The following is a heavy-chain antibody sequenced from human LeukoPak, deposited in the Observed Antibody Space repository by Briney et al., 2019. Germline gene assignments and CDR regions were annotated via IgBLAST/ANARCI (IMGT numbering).Heavy chain of an antibody. CDR3: AKDGCSSTSCYGAFDY. Sequence: PGRSLRLSCAASRFTFSSYGMRWVSQAPGKGLEWVAVISYDGSNKYYADSVKGRFTISRDNSKNTLYLQMNSLRAEDTAVYYCAKDGCSSTSCYGAFDYWGQGTLVTVSS. CDR2: ISYDGSNK. D-gene: IGHD2-2*01. J-gene: IGHJ4*02. V-gene: IGHV3-30*18. CDR1: RFTFSSYG.